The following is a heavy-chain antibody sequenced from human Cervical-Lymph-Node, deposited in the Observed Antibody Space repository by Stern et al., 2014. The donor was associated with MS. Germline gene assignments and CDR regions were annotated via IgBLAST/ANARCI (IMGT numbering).Heavy chain of an antibody. V-gene: IGHV3-66*01. CDR1: GFTVSSNY. J-gene: IGHJ6*02. Sequence: QLVQSGGGLVQPGGSLRLSCAASGFTVSSNYMSWVRQAPGKGLEWVSVIYSGGSTYYADSVKGRFTISRDNSKNTLYLHMNSLRAEDTAVYYCARDPTDYYGMDVWGQGTTVTVSS. CDR3: ARDPTDYYGMDV. D-gene: IGHD4-17*01. CDR2: IYSGGST.